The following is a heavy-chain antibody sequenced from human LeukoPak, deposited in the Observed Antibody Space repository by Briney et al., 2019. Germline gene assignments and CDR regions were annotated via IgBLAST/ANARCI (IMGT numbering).Heavy chain of an antibody. CDR1: GDSISGYY. J-gene: IGHJ4*02. CDR3: ASVAHIVAAGTYDY. D-gene: IGHD6-13*01. CDR2: ICYSASP. V-gene: IGHV4-59*08. Sequence: SETLSLTCTVPGDSISGYYWSWIRQPPGKGREWSGNICYSASPNYNPSLKRRVATSLDTSKNQISLTLSFVTPADTAVYYCASVAHIVAAGTYDYWGQGTLVTVSS.